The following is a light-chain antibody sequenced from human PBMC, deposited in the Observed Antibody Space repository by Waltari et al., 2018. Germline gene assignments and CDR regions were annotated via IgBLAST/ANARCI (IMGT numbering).Light chain of an antibody. CDR1: SSDIGRYNC. CDR3: NSFTSSNTVI. CDR2: DVR. V-gene: IGLV2-14*03. J-gene: IGLJ2*01. Sequence: QSALTQPASVSGSPGQSITISCTGTSSDIGRYNCVSWFQQHPGKAPKLMIYDVRNRPSGVSNRFSGSKSDYTASLTISGLQAEDEAVYFCNSFTSSNTVIFGGGTKLTV.